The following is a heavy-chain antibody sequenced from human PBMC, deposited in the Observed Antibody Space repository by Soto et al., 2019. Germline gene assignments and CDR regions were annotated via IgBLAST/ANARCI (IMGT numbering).Heavy chain of an antibody. CDR2: VYDLDGT. CDR1: GLTVSGKKY. D-gene: IGHD5-12*01. V-gene: IGHV3-53*01. J-gene: IGHJ3*02. Sequence: DVQLVESGGGLIQPGGSLRLSCVASGLTVSGKKYMAWVRQAPGKGPEWLSGVYDLDGTYYADSVRGRFTTSIYSSRTTVYLQMRDLRTEDTALSFCATWHLREHAYDIWGQGTMVTVSS. CDR3: ATWHLREHAYDI.